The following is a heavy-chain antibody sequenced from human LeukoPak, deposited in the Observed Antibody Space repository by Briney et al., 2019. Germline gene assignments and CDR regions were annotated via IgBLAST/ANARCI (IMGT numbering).Heavy chain of an antibody. Sequence: GGSLRLSCAASGFIVSNNHMSWVRRAPGKGLEWVSLTYTDTSAYYADSVKGRFTISRDNSKNTLNLQMNSLRVEDTAVYYCARESWGPVGPWGQGTLVTVSS. J-gene: IGHJ5*02. D-gene: IGHD7-27*01. V-gene: IGHV3-66*02. CDR3: ARESWGPVGP. CDR2: TYTDTSA. CDR1: GFIVSNNH.